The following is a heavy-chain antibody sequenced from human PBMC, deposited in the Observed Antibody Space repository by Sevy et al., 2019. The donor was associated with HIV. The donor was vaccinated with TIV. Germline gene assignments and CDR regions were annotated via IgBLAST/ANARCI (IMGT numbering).Heavy chain of an antibody. CDR1: GFTFSSYA. D-gene: IGHD4-17*01. J-gene: IGHJ4*02. CDR3: AKSDLTTLRSIVYYFDY. CDR2: ISGSGGST. V-gene: IGHV3-23*01. Sequence: GGCLRLSCAASGFTFSSYAMSWVRQAPGKGLERVSAISGSGGSTYYADSVKGRFTISRDNSKNTLYLQMNSLRAEDMAVYYCAKSDLTTLRSIVYYFDYWGQGTLVTVSS.